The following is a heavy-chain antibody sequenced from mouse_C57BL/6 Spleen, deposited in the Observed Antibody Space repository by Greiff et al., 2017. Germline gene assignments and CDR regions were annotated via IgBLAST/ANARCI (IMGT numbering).Heavy chain of an antibody. CDR2: ISDGGSYT. Sequence: EVMLVESGGGLVKPGGSLKLSCAASGFTFSSYAMSWVRQTPEKRLEWVATISDGGSYTYYPDNVKGRFTISRDNAKNNLYLQMSHLKSEDTAMYYCARAYYYGSSSWCAYWGQGTLVTVSA. CDR1: GFTFSSYA. CDR3: ARAYYYGSSSWCAY. J-gene: IGHJ3*01. D-gene: IGHD1-1*01. V-gene: IGHV5-4*03.